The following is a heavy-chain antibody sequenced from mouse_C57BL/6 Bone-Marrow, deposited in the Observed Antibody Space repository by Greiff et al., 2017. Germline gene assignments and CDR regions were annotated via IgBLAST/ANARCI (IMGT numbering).Heavy chain of an antibody. CDR1: GYTFTSYW. CDR3: ALITTVVAPFDY. CDR2: IHPSDSDT. Sequence: QVQLQQPGAELVKPGASVKVSCKASGYTFTSYWMHWVKQRPGQGLEWIGRIHPSDSDTNYNQKFKGKATLPVDKSSSTAYMQLSSLTSEDSAVDYCALITTVVAPFDYWGQGTTLTVSS. V-gene: IGHV1-74*01. D-gene: IGHD1-1*01. J-gene: IGHJ2*01.